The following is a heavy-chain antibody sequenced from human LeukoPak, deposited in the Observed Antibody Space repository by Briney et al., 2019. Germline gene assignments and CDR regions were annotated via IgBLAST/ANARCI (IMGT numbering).Heavy chain of an antibody. Sequence: SETLSLTCTVSGGSISSYYWSWIRQPPGKGLEWIGSIYYSGSTYYNPSLKSRVTISVDTSKNQFSLKLSSVTAADTAVYYCARSSWLRDAFDIWGQGTMVTVSS. CDR1: GGSISSYY. V-gene: IGHV4-59*12. D-gene: IGHD5-12*01. CDR2: IYYSGST. J-gene: IGHJ3*02. CDR3: ARSSWLRDAFDI.